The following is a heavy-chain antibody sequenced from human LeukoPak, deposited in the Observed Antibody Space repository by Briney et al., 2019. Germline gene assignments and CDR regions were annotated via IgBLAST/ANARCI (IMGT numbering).Heavy chain of an antibody. CDR2: IYYSGRT. CDR1: GGSISSGSYY. Sequence: PSETLSLTCTVSGGSISSGSYYWGWIRQPPGKGLEWIGSIYYSGRTYYSPSLKSRVTISVDTSKNQFSLKLSSVTAADTAVYYCAGDILTLPYWGQGTLVTVS. J-gene: IGHJ4*02. CDR3: AGDILTLPY. V-gene: IGHV4-39*01. D-gene: IGHD3-9*01.